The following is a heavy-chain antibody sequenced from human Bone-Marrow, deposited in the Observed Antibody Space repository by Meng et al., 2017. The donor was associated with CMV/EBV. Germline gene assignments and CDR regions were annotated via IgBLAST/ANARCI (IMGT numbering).Heavy chain of an antibody. D-gene: IGHD3-3*01. J-gene: IGHJ4*02. V-gene: IGHV4-31*02. Sequence: VSGGSISSGGYYWSWIRQHPGKGLEWIGYIYYSGSTYYNPSLKSRVTISVDTSKNQFSLKLSSVTAADTAVYYCARRVFGVVAQFDYWGQGTLVTVSS. CDR2: IYYSGST. CDR3: ARRVFGVVAQFDY. CDR1: GGSISSGGYY.